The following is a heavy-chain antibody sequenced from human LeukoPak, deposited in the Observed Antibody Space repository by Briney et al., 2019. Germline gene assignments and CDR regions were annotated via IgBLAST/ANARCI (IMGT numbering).Heavy chain of an antibody. D-gene: IGHD3-3*01. Sequence: GGSLRLSCAASGFTFSSYSMNWVRQAPGKGLEWVSSISSSSSYIYYADSVKGRFTISRDNAKNSLYLQMNSPRAEDTAVYYCARDRDSYYDFWSGYYYYWGQGTLVTVSS. CDR2: ISSSSSYI. J-gene: IGHJ4*02. CDR3: ARDRDSYYDFWSGYYYY. CDR1: GFTFSSYS. V-gene: IGHV3-21*01.